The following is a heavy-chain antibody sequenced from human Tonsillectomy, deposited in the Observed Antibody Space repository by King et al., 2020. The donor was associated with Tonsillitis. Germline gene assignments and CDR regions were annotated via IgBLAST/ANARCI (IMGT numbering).Heavy chain of an antibody. J-gene: IGHJ5*02. Sequence: LQLQESGPGLVKPSETLSLTCTVSGGSISSSSYYWGWIRQPPGKGLEWIGSIYYSGSTYYNPSLKSRVTISVDTSKNQFSLKLSSVTAADTAVYYCARQYCSGGSCYAKNWFDPWGQGTLVTVSS. D-gene: IGHD2-15*01. V-gene: IGHV4-39*01. CDR1: GGSISSSSYY. CDR3: ARQYCSGGSCYAKNWFDP. CDR2: IYYSGST.